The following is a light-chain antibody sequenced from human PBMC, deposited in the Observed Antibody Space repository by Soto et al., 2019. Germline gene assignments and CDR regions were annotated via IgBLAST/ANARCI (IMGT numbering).Light chain of an antibody. CDR2: GVS. CDR3: QQYDSSPRT. Sequence: ELVLTQSPGTLSLSPGERATLSCRASQSLSRRNLAWYQQKPGQAPRPLIYGVSSRATGIPDRFSGSGSGTDFTLTISRLEPEEFAVYYCQQYDSSPRTFGQGTKVEIK. CDR1: QSLSRRN. V-gene: IGKV3-20*01. J-gene: IGKJ1*01.